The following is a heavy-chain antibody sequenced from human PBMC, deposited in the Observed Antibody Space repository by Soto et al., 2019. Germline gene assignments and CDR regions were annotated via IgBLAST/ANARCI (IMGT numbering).Heavy chain of an antibody. CDR3: ARDNYDFWSGYGPYYYYMDV. J-gene: IGHJ6*03. CDR1: GGTFSSCT. Sequence: GASVKVSCKASGGTFSSCTISWVRQAPGQGLEWMGRIIPILGIANYAQKFQGRVTITADKSTSTAYMELSSLRSEDTAVYYCARDNYDFWSGYGPYYYYMDVWGKGTTVTVSS. CDR2: IIPILGIA. D-gene: IGHD3-3*01. V-gene: IGHV1-69*04.